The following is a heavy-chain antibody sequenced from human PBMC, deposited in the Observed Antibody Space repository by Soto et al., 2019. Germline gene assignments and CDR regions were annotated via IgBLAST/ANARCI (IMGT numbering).Heavy chain of an antibody. V-gene: IGHV4-39*01. J-gene: IGHJ3*02. CDR2: IYYSGST. CDR1: GGSISSSSYY. Sequence: PSETLSLTCTVSGGSISSSSYYWGWIRQPPGKGLEWIGSIYYSGSTYYNPSLKSRVTISVDTSKNQFSLKLSSVTAADTAVYYCARERITMIVVVMDAFDIW. CDR3: ARERITMIVVVMDAFDI. D-gene: IGHD3-22*01.